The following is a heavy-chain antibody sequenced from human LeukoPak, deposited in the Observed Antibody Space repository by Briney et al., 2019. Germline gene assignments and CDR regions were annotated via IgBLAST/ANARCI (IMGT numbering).Heavy chain of an antibody. J-gene: IGHJ5*02. D-gene: IGHD5-12*01. CDR1: GDSITSDTYY. Sequence: SETLSLTCTVSGDSITSDTYYWGWIRQPPGKEPEWIGTIYYSGTTFYNPPLKSRVTISVDTSKNQFSLRLNSVTAADTAVYYCARLVAVATNWFDPWGQGTLVTVSS. CDR2: IYYSGTT. CDR3: ARLVAVATNWFDP. V-gene: IGHV4-39*01.